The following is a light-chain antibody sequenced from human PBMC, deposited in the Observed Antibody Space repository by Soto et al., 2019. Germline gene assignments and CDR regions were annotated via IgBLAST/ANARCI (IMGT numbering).Light chain of an antibody. J-gene: IGKJ1*01. Sequence: DIQMTQSPSSLSASVGDRVTITCRASHSIDRYLNWYQQKPGKAPQLLINAASSLQSGVPSRFSGSGSGTEFTLTISSLQPDDIATYYCQQYNTYSRTFGQGTKVDIK. CDR2: AAS. CDR3: QQYNTYSRT. V-gene: IGKV1-5*01. CDR1: HSIDRY.